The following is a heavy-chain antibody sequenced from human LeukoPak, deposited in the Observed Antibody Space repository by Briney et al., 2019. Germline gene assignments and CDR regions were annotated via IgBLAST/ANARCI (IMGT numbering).Heavy chain of an antibody. V-gene: IGHV3-30*18. CDR2: ISYDGSNK. CDR1: GFTFSSYG. CDR3: AKSLVVRGVVISPYDY. J-gene: IGHJ4*02. D-gene: IGHD3-10*01. Sequence: PGGSLGLSCAASGFTFSSYGMHWVRQAPGKGLEWVAVISYDGSNKYYADSVKGRFTISRDNSKNTLYLQMNSLRAEDTAVYYCAKSLVVRGVVISPYDYWGQGTLVTVSS.